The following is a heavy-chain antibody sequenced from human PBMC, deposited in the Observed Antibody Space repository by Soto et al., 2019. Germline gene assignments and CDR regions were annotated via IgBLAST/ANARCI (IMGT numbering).Heavy chain of an antibody. CDR1: GGSFSGYY. CDR3: ARGSIFGVVQNYYYMDV. Sequence: PSETLSLTCAVYGGSFSGYYWSWIRQPPGKGLEWIGEINHSGSTNYNPSLKSRVTISVDTSKNQFSLKLSSVTATDTAVYYCARGSIFGVVQNYYYMDVWGKGTTVTVSS. V-gene: IGHV4-34*01. D-gene: IGHD3-3*01. J-gene: IGHJ6*03. CDR2: INHSGST.